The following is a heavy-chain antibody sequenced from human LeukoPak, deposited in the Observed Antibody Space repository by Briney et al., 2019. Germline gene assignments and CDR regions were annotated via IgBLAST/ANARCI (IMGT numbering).Heavy chain of an antibody. Sequence: ESGPTLVNPTQTLTLTCTFSGFSLSTSGVGVGWIRQPPVKGQEWLALIYWGDDKRYSPSLKSRLTITKDTSKNQVVLTMTNMDPVDTATYYCAHRQNWGEAFDIWGQGTMVTVSS. CDR2: IYWGDDK. J-gene: IGHJ3*02. V-gene: IGHV2-5*02. CDR3: AHRQNWGEAFDI. D-gene: IGHD7-27*01. CDR1: GFSLSTSGVG.